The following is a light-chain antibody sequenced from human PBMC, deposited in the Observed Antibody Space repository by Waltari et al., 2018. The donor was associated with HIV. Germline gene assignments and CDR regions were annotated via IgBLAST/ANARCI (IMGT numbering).Light chain of an antibody. V-gene: IGLV2-23*02. CDR1: SSHVGGDDL. CDR2: EVT. J-gene: IGLJ1*01. Sequence: QSALTQPASVSGSPGQSITISCPGTSSHVGGDDLVSWYQQHPGEAPKLIIYEVTKRPSGVSNRFSGSKSGNTASLTISGLQAEDEADYYCCSCPRSGIRYVFGTGTKVTVL. CDR3: CSCPRSGIRYV.